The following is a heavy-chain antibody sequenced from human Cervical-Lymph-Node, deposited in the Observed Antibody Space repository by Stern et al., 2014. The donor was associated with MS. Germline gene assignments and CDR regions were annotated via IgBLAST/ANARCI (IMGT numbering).Heavy chain of an antibody. V-gene: IGHV3-33*05. D-gene: IGHD6-6*01. J-gene: IGHJ6*02. CDR2: VSCDGSSR. CDR1: GFIFRSYG. Sequence: VQLVESGGGVVQPGRSLRLSCAASGFIFRSYGMHWVRQAPGKGLEWVAVVSCDGSSRNYADSVKGRFPISRDNSKNTLNLQMNSLRAEDTAVYYCARGIAARPEYYYGMDVWGQGTTVTVSS. CDR3: ARGIAARPEYYYGMDV.